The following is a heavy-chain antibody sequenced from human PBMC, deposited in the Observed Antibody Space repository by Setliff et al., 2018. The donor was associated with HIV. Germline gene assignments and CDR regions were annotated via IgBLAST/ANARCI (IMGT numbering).Heavy chain of an antibody. CDR2: IYYSGST. J-gene: IGHJ4*02. V-gene: IGHV4-59*08. CDR3: ARRMSSGSYYDY. CDR1: GGSISSYY. D-gene: IGHD1-26*01. Sequence: SETLSLTCTVSGGSISSYYWSWIRQPPGKGLEWIGYIYYSGSTYYNPSLKSRVTISVDTSKNQISLKLSSVTAADTAVYYCARRMSSGSYYDYWGQGTLVTVSS.